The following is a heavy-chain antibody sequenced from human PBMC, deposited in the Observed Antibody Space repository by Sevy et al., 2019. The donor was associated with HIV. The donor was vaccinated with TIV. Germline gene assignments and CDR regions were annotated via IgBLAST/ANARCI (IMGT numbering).Heavy chain of an antibody. J-gene: IGHJ6*02. V-gene: IGHV1-46*03. Sequence: ASVTVSCKASGYTFTSYYMHWVRQAPGQGLEWMGIINPSGGSTSYAQKFQGRVTMTRDTSTSTVYMERSSLRSEDTAVYYCARERYTYYDFWSGYPTYYYYYYGMDVWGQGTTVTVSS. CDR2: INPSGGST. CDR3: ARERYTYYDFWSGYPTYYYYYYGMDV. CDR1: GYTFTSYY. D-gene: IGHD3-3*01.